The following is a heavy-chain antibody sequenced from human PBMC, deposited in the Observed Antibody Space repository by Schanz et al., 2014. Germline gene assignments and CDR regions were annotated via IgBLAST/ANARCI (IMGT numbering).Heavy chain of an antibody. D-gene: IGHD3-10*01. CDR2: ISGSGGST. J-gene: IGHJ3*02. Sequence: VQLVDSGGGLVKPGGSLRLSCAASGFTFSSYAMSWVRQAPGKGLEWVSAISGSGGSTYYADSVKGRFTISRDNSKNTHYQQMNSLRAEDTAVYYCTKWRFGELSALDIWGQGTMVTVSS. CDR3: TKWRFGELSALDI. CDR1: GFTFSSYA. V-gene: IGHV3-23*04.